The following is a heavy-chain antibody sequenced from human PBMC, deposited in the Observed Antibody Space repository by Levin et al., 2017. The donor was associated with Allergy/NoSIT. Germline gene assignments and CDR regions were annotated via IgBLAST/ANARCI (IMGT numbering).Heavy chain of an antibody. Sequence: GESLKISCAASGFTFSSYAMSWVRQAPGKGLEWVSAISGSGGSTYYADSVKGRFTISRDNSKNTLYLQMNSLRAEDTAVYYCAKDRGDFDYWGQGPLVTVSS. CDR3: AKDRGDFDY. J-gene: IGHJ4*02. V-gene: IGHV3-23*01. CDR2: ISGSGGST. D-gene: IGHD5-24*01. CDR1: GFTFSSYA.